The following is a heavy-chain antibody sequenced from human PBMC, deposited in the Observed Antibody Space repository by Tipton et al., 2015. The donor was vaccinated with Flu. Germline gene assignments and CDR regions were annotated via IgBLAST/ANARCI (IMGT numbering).Heavy chain of an antibody. Sequence: SLRLSCAASGFTFSSYVMNWVRQAPGKGLEWVSAITGSGDYTYYADSVKGRFTISRDNSKSTLSLQMNSLRAEDTAVYYCAKSTGYYDHWGQGTLVTVSS. CDR2: ITGSGDYT. V-gene: IGHV3-23*01. J-gene: IGHJ4*02. CDR1: GFTFSSYV. CDR3: AKSTGYYDH. D-gene: IGHD1-14*01.